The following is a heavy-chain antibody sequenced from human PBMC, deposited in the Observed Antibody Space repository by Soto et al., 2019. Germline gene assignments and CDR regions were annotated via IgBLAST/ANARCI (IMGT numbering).Heavy chain of an antibody. CDR3: ASVSPSLCIDY. J-gene: IGHJ4*02. D-gene: IGHD3-10*02. CDR1: HYSFTNSG. CDR2: ISGNNGET. V-gene: IGHV1-18*01. Sequence: QVQLVQSGAEVKKPAASVKVSCKTAHYSFTNSGVSWVRQAPGQGREWMGWISGNNGETKYAQKFQGRVTMTTDTSTSIAYMEVRSLTSDDTAVYYCASVSPSLCIDYWGQGTWVSVSS.